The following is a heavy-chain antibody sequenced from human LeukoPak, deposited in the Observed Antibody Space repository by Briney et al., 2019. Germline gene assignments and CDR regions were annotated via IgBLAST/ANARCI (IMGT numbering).Heavy chain of an antibody. CDR1: GFLFKLFA. J-gene: IGHJ6*03. Sequence: GGSLRLSCVGSGFLFKLFAVGWVRQAPGKGLEWVSVIGGTNEETDYADSVRGHFTISRDNSKNTLYLQMNSLRAEDTAVYYCARATHEYQLLGVYSYYYMDVWGKGTTVTVSS. D-gene: IGHD2-2*01. CDR2: IGGTNEET. V-gene: IGHV3-23*01. CDR3: ARATHEYQLLGVYSYYYMDV.